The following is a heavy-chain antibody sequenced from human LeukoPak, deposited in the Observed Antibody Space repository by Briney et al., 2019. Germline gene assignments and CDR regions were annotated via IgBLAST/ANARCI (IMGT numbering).Heavy chain of an antibody. CDR1: GFTFSSYA. J-gene: IGHJ4*02. D-gene: IGHD1-7*01. CDR2: ISGSGGST. Sequence: PGGSLRLSCAASGFTFSSYAMSWVRQAPGKGLEWVSAISGSGGSTYYADSVKGRFTISRDNSKNTLYLQMNSLRAEDTALYYCARDRVAGTSPKIDYWGQGTLVAVSA. CDR3: ARDRVAGTSPKIDY. V-gene: IGHV3-23*01.